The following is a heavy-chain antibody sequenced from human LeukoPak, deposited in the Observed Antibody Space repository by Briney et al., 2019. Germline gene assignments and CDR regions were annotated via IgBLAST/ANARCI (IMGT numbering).Heavy chain of an antibody. D-gene: IGHD1-26*01. CDR2: ISSSSSYI. V-gene: IGHV3-21*01. J-gene: IGHJ3*02. CDR3: ERDTYSGSYYAFDI. Sequence: PAGSLRFYCSASGFTFSSYSMNWLPPAPGKGLEWGTSISSSSSYISYEDSVKGPFTTYRANAKDSLYLQMNSLRAEDTAVYYCERDTYSGSYYAFDIWGQGTMVTVSS. CDR1: GFTFSSYS.